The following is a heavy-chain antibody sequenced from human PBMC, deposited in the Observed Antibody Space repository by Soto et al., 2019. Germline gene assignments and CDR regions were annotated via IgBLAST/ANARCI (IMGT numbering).Heavy chain of an antibody. CDR3: AAEIASAGHY. CDR2: IYFSGAT. CDR1: SGSISSSTYH. V-gene: IGHV4-39*01. Sequence: SETLSLTCTVSSGSISSSTYHWAWIRQAPGKGLEWIGSIYFSGATYYSPSLKTRVTLFVDTSQNLFSLKLSSVTAADTAVYYCAAEIASAGHYWGQGILVTVSS. J-gene: IGHJ4*02. D-gene: IGHD6-13*01.